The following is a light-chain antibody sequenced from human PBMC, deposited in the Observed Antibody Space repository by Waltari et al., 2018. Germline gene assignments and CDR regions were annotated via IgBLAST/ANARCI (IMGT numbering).Light chain of an antibody. J-gene: IGKJ2*01. CDR1: QSLLYNSNNKNY. V-gene: IGKV4-1*01. Sequence: DIVMTQSPDSLAVSLGEKATINCKSNQSLLYNSNNKNYLAWYQQKPGQPLKLFFYWASSRESGVPDRFSGSGSGTDFTLTIGSLQAEDVAVYYCQQYYTAPYTFGQGTKLESK. CDR3: QQYYTAPYT. CDR2: WAS.